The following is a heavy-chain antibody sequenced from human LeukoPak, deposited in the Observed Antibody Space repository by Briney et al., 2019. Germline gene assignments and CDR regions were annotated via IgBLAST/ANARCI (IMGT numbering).Heavy chain of an antibody. J-gene: IGHJ4*02. CDR1: GFTFSSYG. CDR3: ARERGYSKKHFDY. Sequence: GRSLRLSCAASGFTFSSYGMHWVRQAPGKGLEWVAVIWYDGSNKYYADSVKGRFTISRDNSKNTLYLQMNSLRGEDAAVYYCARERGYSKKHFDYWGQGTLVTVSS. D-gene: IGHD5-18*01. V-gene: IGHV3-33*01. CDR2: IWYDGSNK.